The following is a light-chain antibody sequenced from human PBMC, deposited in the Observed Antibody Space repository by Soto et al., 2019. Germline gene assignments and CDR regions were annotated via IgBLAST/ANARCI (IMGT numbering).Light chain of an antibody. J-gene: IGLJ1*01. CDR1: SSDVGDYNY. CDR3: SSYTSSSTPYV. V-gene: IGLV2-14*01. Sequence: QSVLTQPASVSGSPGQSITISCTGTSSDVGDYNYISWYQQHPGKAPKLMIYEVSNRPSGVSNRFSGSKSGNTASLTISGLQADDEADYYCSSYTSSSTPYVFGTGTKLTVL. CDR2: EVS.